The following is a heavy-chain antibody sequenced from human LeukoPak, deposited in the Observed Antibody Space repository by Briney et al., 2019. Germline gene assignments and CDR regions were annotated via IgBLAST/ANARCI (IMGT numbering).Heavy chain of an antibody. CDR3: ARDPARMVYAYYYYYMDV. Sequence: PGGSLRLSCAASGFTFSSYAMHWVRQAPGKGLEWVAIISHDGSNKYYADSVKGRFTISRDNSKNTLYLQLNSLRPDDTTVYYCARDPARMVYAYYYYYMDVWGKGTTVTVSS. J-gene: IGHJ6*03. D-gene: IGHD2-8*01. CDR2: ISHDGSNK. V-gene: IGHV3-30*04. CDR1: GFTFSSYA.